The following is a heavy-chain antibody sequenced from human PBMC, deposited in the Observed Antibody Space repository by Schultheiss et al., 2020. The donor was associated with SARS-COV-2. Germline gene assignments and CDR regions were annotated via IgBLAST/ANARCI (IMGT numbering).Heavy chain of an antibody. Sequence: GESLKISCAASGFTLSSYAMSWVRQAPGKGLEWVAVIWYDGSNKYYADSVKGRFTISRDNSKNTLYLQMNSLRAEDTAVYYCSAKTYYYYYGMDVWGQGTTFIVSS. CDR2: IWYDGSNK. V-gene: IGHV3-33*08. CDR1: GFTLSSYA. CDR3: SAKTYYYYYGMDV. J-gene: IGHJ6*02.